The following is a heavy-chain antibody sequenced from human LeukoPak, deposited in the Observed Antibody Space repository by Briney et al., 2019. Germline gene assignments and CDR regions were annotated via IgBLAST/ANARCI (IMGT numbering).Heavy chain of an antibody. CDR1: GFTFSDYY. CDR3: ARDRRYCSGGSCYSNYYYYYGMDV. J-gene: IGHJ6*02. D-gene: IGHD2-15*01. V-gene: IGHV3-11*01. CDR2: ISSSGSTI. Sequence: GGSLRLSCAASGFTFSDYYMSWIRQAPGKGLEWASYISSSGSTIYYADSVKGRFTISRDNAKNSLYLQMNSLRAEDTAVYYCARDRRYCSGGSCYSNYYYYYGMDVWGQGTTVTVSS.